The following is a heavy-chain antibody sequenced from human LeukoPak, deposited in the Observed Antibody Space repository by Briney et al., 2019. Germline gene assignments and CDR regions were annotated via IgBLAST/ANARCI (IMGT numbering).Heavy chain of an antibody. Sequence: PGGSLRLSCAASGFTFSSYSMNWVRQAPGKGLEWVSSISSSSSYIYYADSVKGRFTISRDNAKNSLYLQMNSLRAEDTAVYYCARVFIVVVTDQGYYFDYWGQGTLVTVSS. CDR1: GFTFSSYS. D-gene: IGHD2-21*02. V-gene: IGHV3-21*01. CDR2: ISSSSSYI. CDR3: ARVFIVVVTDQGYYFDY. J-gene: IGHJ4*02.